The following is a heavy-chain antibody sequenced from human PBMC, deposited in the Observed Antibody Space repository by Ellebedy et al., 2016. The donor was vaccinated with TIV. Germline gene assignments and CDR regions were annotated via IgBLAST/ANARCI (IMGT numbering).Heavy chain of an antibody. Sequence: GGSLRLSXAASGFTFSSYAMTWVRQAPGKGLEWVSVISGTGDRTSYADSVKGRFTISRENSKNTLYLQMNSLRAEDTAVYYCAKGGVGGNPSWGQGTLVTVSS. D-gene: IGHD4-23*01. CDR1: GFTFSSYA. V-gene: IGHV3-23*01. CDR2: ISGTGDRT. CDR3: AKGGVGGNPS. J-gene: IGHJ5*02.